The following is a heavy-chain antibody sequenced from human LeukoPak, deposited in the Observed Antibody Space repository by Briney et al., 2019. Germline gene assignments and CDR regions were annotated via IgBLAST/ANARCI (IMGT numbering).Heavy chain of an antibody. J-gene: IGHJ4*02. CDR1: GGSLSSYY. CDR3: ASGDAGIARFDY. Sequence: PSETLSLTCTVSGGSLSSYYWSWIRQPPGKGLEWIGYIYYSGSSNYNPSLKSRVTISGDTSNSQFSLKLSSVTAADTAVYYCASGDAGIARFDYWGQGTLVTVSS. CDR2: IYYSGSS. V-gene: IGHV4-59*08. D-gene: IGHD6-13*01.